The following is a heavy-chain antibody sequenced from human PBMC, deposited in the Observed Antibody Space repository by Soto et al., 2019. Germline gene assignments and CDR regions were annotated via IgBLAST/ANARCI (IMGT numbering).Heavy chain of an antibody. J-gene: IGHJ3*02. V-gene: IGHV3-23*01. Sequence: GGSLRLSCAASGFTFSSYAMSWVRQAPGKGLEWVSAISGSGGSTYYADSVKGRFTISRDNSKNTLYPQMNSLRAEDTAVYYCAKDLPIYDSSGPDNAFDIWGQGTMVTVSS. CDR1: GFTFSSYA. CDR2: ISGSGGST. CDR3: AKDLPIYDSSGPDNAFDI. D-gene: IGHD3-22*01.